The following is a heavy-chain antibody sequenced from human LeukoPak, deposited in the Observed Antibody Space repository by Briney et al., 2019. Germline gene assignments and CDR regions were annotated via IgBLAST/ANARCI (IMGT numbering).Heavy chain of an antibody. CDR2: INHSGST. CDR3: ARVPSSGWLDY. CDR1: GGSFSGYY. J-gene: IGHJ4*02. D-gene: IGHD6-19*01. V-gene: IGHV4-34*01. Sequence: PSETLSLTCAVYGGSFSGYYWSWIRQPPGKGLEWIGEINHSGSTNYNPSLKSRVTISVDTSKNQFSLKLSSVTAADTAVYYCARVPSSGWLDYWGQGTLVTVSS.